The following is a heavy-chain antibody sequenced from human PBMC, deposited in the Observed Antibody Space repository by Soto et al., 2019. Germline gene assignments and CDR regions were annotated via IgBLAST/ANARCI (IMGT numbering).Heavy chain of an antibody. J-gene: IGHJ5*01. CDR3: ARGFSTDFDW. D-gene: IGHD3-3*01. Sequence: SGTLSLTCNVSGDSISSGRYYWSWIRQHPEKGPEWIGYIYYSGTAQYSPSFKSRITMSVDTSKSQFSLKMTSLTAADTAIYYCARGFSTDFDW. V-gene: IGHV4-31*03. CDR1: GDSISSGRYY. CDR2: IYYSGTA.